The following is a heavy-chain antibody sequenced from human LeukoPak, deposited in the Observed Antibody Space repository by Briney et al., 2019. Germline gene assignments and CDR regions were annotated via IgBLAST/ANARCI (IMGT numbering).Heavy chain of an antibody. Sequence: ASVKVSCKASGYTFTGYYMHGVRHAPGQGLEWMGWINPNSGGTNYAQKFQGRVTMTRDTSISTAYMELSRLRSDDTAVYYCAREMSLTMVRGEDYYSYYMDVWGKGTTVTVSS. CDR1: GYTFTGYY. J-gene: IGHJ6*03. V-gene: IGHV1-2*02. CDR2: INPNSGGT. D-gene: IGHD3-10*01. CDR3: AREMSLTMVRGEDYYSYYMDV.